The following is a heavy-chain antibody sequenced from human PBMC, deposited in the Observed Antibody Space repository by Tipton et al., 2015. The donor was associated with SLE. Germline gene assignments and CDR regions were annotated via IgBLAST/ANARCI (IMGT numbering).Heavy chain of an antibody. CDR3: ARDPRRFLEWSLFDY. D-gene: IGHD3-3*01. Sequence: GSLRLSCAASGFTFSSYWMSWVRQAPGKGLEWVANIKQDGSEKYYVDSVKGRFTISRDNAKNSLYLQMNSLRAEDTAVYYCARDPRRFLEWSLFDYWGQGTLVTVSS. V-gene: IGHV3-7*03. CDR1: GFTFSSYW. J-gene: IGHJ4*02. CDR2: IKQDGSEK.